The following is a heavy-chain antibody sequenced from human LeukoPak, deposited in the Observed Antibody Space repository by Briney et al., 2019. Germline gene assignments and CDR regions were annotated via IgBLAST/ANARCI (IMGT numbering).Heavy chain of an antibody. CDR1: GFTFSSYS. CDR2: ISSSSSYI. V-gene: IGHV3-21*01. J-gene: IGHJ5*02. CDR3: ARDVPRGISGRLQQPGWFDP. D-gene: IGHD5-24*01. Sequence: PGGALRLSFAASGFTFSSYSMNWGRPAPGEGVGGVSSISSSSSYIYYAGSVKGRFTISRDNAKNSLYLQMNSLRAEDTAVYYCARDVPRGISGRLQQPGWFDPWGQGTLVTVSS.